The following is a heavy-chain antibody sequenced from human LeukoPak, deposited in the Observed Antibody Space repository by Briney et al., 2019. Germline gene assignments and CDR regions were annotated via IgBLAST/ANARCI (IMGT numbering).Heavy chain of an antibody. Sequence: SETLSLTCTVSGGSISSSSCYWGWIRQPPGKGLEWIGSIYYSGSTYYNPSLKSRVTISVDTSKNQFSLKLSSVTAADTAVYYCARLVRGYSYADFDSWGQGTLVTVSS. CDR3: ARLVRGYSYADFDS. D-gene: IGHD5-18*01. CDR2: IYYSGST. V-gene: IGHV4-39*07. J-gene: IGHJ4*02. CDR1: GGSISSSSCY.